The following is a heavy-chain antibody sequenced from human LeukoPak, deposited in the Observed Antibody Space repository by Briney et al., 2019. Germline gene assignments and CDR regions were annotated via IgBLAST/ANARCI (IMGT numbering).Heavy chain of an antibody. CDR3: ARARRYCSSTSCYPFRFDP. J-gene: IGHJ5*02. Sequence: GSLRLSCAASGFTVSSNYMSWVRQAPGKGLEWVSVIYSGGSTYYADSVKGRFTISRDNSKNTLYLQMNSLRAEDTAVYYCARARRYCSSTSCYPFRFDPWGQGTLVTVSS. CDR2: IYSGGST. V-gene: IGHV3-53*01. CDR1: GFTVSSNY. D-gene: IGHD2-2*01.